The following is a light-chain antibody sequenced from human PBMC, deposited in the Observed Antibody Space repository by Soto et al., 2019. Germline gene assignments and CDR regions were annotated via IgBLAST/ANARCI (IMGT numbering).Light chain of an antibody. V-gene: IGLV2-14*01. Sequence: QSVLTQPASVSGSPGQSITIPCTGTSSDVGGYNYVSWYQQHPGKAPKLMIYEVSNRPSGVSNRFSGSKSGNTASLTISGLQAEDEADYYCGSYTSSSTLLYVFGTGTKVTV. CDR3: GSYTSSSTLLYV. CDR1: SSDVGGYNY. CDR2: EVS. J-gene: IGLJ1*01.